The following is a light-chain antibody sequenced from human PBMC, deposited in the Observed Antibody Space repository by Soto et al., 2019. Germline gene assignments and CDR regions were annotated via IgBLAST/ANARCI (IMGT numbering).Light chain of an antibody. CDR2: AVS. CDR1: QTISNNY. CDR3: QPHSNSPWT. J-gene: IGKJ1*01. V-gene: IGKV3-20*01. Sequence: EIVLTQSPGTLTLSPGESAALSCRASQTISNNYLVWYRQKPGQPHRLLIYAVSSRAAGIPVRFSGSGSGTDFALTIARLEPEDSAVYYCQPHSNSPWTFGQGTRVEI.